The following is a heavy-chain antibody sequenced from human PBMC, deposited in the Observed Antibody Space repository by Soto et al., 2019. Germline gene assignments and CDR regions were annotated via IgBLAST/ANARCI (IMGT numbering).Heavy chain of an antibody. CDR2: INSDGSST. Sequence: EVQLVESGGGLVQPGGSLRLSCAASGFTFSSYWMHWVRQAPGKGLVWVSRINSDGSSTSYADSVKGRFTISRDNAKNTLYLQMNSLRAEDTAVYYCARDPRVLRYFDWLSLNDDQYYFEYWGQGTLVTVSS. CDR3: ARDPRVLRYFDWLSLNDDQYYFEY. V-gene: IGHV3-74*01. CDR1: GFTFSSYW. D-gene: IGHD3-9*01. J-gene: IGHJ4*02.